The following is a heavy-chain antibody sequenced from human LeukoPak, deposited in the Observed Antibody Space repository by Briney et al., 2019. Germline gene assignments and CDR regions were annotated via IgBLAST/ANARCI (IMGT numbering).Heavy chain of an antibody. CDR1: GFTLSSYG. CDR3: ARPNQYCIGVSCYSGHF. Sequence: GSLRLSCAASGFTLSSYGMSWIRQPPGKGLEWIGSIYYSGTTHYNPSLKSRVTISEDWSKNQFSLKVNSVTAADTAIYYCARPNQYCIGVSCYSGHFWGRGTLVTVSS. J-gene: IGHJ4*02. CDR2: IYYSGTT. V-gene: IGHV4-39*01. D-gene: IGHD2-15*01.